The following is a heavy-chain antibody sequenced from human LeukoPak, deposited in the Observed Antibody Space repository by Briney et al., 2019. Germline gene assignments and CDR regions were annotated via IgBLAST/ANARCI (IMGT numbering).Heavy chain of an antibody. V-gene: IGHV3-74*01. J-gene: IGHJ5*02. CDR2: INSDGINT. CDR3: ARDLGQYYDTSDNWFDP. CDR1: GLTFSNYW. D-gene: IGHD3-22*01. Sequence: PGRSLRLSCAASGLTFSNYWMHWVRQAPGKGLVWVSRINSDGINTSYADSVKGRFTISRDNAKNTLNLQMNSLRAEDTAVYYCARDLGQYYDTSDNWFDPWGQGTLVTVSS.